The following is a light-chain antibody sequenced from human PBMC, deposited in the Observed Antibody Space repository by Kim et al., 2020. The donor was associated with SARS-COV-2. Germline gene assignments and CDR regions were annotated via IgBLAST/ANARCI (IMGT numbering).Light chain of an antibody. CDR1: SSDVGGYNY. V-gene: IGLV2-11*01. Sequence: QSALTQPRSVSGSPGQSVTISCTGTSSDVGGYNYVSWYQQHPGKAHKVMIYDVTKRPSGVPDRFSGSKSGNTASLTISGLQAEDEADYYCCSYAGSYTFVVFGGGTKLTVL. CDR2: DVT. J-gene: IGLJ2*01. CDR3: CSYAGSYTFVV.